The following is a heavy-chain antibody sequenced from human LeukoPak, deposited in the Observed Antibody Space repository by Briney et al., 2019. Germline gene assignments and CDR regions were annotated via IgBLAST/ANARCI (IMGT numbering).Heavy chain of an antibody. CDR3: AKFGLAGSGRYPDAFDI. CDR2: VSGSGGRT. Sequence: GGCLRLSFAASGFTFSSHGMTWGPEAPGRGVGWGSAVSGSGGRTYYAGSVKGRPTISRANSKNTLSLQRTSLRAEDTAVYYCAKFGLAGSGRYPDAFDIWGQGTMVTVSS. J-gene: IGHJ3*02. V-gene: IGHV3-23*01. CDR1: GFTFSSHG. D-gene: IGHD3-10*01.